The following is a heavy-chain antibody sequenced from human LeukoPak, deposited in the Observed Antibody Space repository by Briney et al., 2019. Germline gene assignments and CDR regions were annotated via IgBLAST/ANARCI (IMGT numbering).Heavy chain of an antibody. J-gene: IGHJ4*02. CDR2: SASDGSRT. Sequence: GGSLRRSCAPFGCTFSGYCMNWVRHAPGKGVVWVSRSASDGSRTTYADSVKGRFSISRDNARNTLYLQMNSRIVEDTAVYYCARGRPHGNDYWGQGTLVTVSS. V-gene: IGHV3-74*01. CDR1: GCTFSGYC. CDR3: ARGRPHGNDY. D-gene: IGHD4-23*01.